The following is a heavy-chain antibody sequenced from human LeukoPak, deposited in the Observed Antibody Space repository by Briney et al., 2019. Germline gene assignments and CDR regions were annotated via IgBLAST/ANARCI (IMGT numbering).Heavy chain of an antibody. CDR2: IYPGDSHT. J-gene: IGHJ4*02. CDR1: GYSFTSYW. Sequence: GESLKISCKGAGYSFTSYWIGWVRQMPGKGLEWMGVIYPGDSHTRYSPSFQGQGTISADKSISTAYLQWNSLKASDTAMYYCAVRTAVTKLEPNPFDYWGQGTLVTVSS. CDR3: AVRTAVTKLEPNPFDY. V-gene: IGHV5-51*01. D-gene: IGHD4-17*01.